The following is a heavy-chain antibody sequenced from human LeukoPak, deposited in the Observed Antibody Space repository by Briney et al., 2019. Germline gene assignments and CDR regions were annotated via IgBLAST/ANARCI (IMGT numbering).Heavy chain of an antibody. Sequence: GGSLRLSCAASGFTFSNYWMSWVRQAPGKGLEWVADIKQDGTQKYYVDSVEGRFTISRDNAKNSLYLQMNSLRVKDTAVYYCARDCGSGCSQAFDIWGQGTMVTVSS. V-gene: IGHV3-7*05. CDR3: ARDCGSGCSQAFDI. CDR1: GFTFSNYW. D-gene: IGHD6-19*01. J-gene: IGHJ3*02. CDR2: IKQDGTQK.